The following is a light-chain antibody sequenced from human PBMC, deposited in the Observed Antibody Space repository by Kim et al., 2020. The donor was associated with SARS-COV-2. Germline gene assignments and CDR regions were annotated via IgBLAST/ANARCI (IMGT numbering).Light chain of an antibody. V-gene: IGLV1-44*01. CDR3: AAWDDGLNGPV. CDR2: SNS. CDR1: SSNIGTNT. J-gene: IGLJ3*02. Sequence: GQRFTISCSGRSSNIGTNTVNWYQQLPGTAPKLLIYSNSQRPSGVPDRVSGSKSGTSASLAISGLQSEDEADYYCAAWDDGLNGPVFGGGTQLTVL.